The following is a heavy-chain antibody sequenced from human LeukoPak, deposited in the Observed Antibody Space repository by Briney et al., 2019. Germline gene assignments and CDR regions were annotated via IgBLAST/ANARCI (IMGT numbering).Heavy chain of an antibody. CDR3: ARGRSGSDAFDI. CDR1: GDSVSSNSAA. Sequence: SQTLSLTCAISGDSVSSNSAAWNWIRQSPSRGLEWLGRTYYRSKWYSEYTVSLKSRITIKPDTSKNQFSLQLNSVTLEDTAVYYCARGRSGSDAFDIWGQGTMVTVSS. J-gene: IGHJ3*02. CDR2: TYYRSKWYS. V-gene: IGHV6-1*01.